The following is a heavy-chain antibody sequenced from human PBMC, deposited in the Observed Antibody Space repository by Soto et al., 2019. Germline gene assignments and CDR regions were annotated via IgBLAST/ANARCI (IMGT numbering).Heavy chain of an antibody. J-gene: IGHJ4*02. CDR2: IYDSGST. CDR1: GGSINSGVYY. CDR3: ARRYGYSFDY. V-gene: IGHV4-31*03. D-gene: IGHD1-1*01. Sequence: PSETLSLTCTVSGGSINSGVYYWSWIRQHPEKGLEWIGYIYDSGSTYYNPSLKSRVIISVDTSKNQFSLKLSSVTAADTAVYYCARRYGYSFDYWGQGTLVTVSS.